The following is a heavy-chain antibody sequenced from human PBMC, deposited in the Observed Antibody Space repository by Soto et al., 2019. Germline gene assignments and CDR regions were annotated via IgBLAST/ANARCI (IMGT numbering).Heavy chain of an antibody. CDR3: AKAVGGSGSYGYYYYGMDV. V-gene: IGHV3-23*01. J-gene: IGHJ6*02. CDR1: GFTFSSYA. Sequence: AGGSLRLSCAASGFTFSSYAMSWVRQAPGKGLEWVSAISGSGGSTYYADSVKGRFTISRDNSKNTLYLQMNSLRAEDTAVYYCAKAVGGSGSYGYYYYGMDVWGQGTTVTVSS. D-gene: IGHD3-10*01. CDR2: ISGSGGST.